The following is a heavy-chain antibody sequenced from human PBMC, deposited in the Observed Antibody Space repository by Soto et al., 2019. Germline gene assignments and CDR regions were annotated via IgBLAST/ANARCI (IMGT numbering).Heavy chain of an antibody. CDR3: ATSSGSSLYYGMDV. J-gene: IGHJ6*02. D-gene: IGHD6-13*01. V-gene: IGHV1-2*02. CDR2: IIPKSGGT. Sequence: QVQLVQSGAEVKKPGASVKVSCKASGYTFTDHFMHWVRQAPGQGLEWMGWIIPKSGGTNYAQKFQGRVTMTRDTSISTAHMELSRLTSDDTAVYYCATSSGSSLYYGMDVWGQGTTVTVSS. CDR1: GYTFTDHF.